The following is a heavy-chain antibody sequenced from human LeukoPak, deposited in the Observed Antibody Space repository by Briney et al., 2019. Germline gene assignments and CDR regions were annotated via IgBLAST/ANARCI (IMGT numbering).Heavy chain of an antibody. J-gene: IGHJ6*03. D-gene: IGHD2-15*01. CDR1: GFTFSTYS. V-gene: IGHV3-21*01. CDR2: TSSGSSYI. Sequence: GGSLRLSCAASGFTFSTYSMNWVRQAPGKGLEWVSSTSSGSSYIYYADSVKGRFTISRDNAKNSLYLQMNSLRAEDTAVYYCARELYCSGGTCSNDYYYYYYMDVWGKGTTVTVSS. CDR3: ARELYCSGGTCSNDYYYYYYMDV.